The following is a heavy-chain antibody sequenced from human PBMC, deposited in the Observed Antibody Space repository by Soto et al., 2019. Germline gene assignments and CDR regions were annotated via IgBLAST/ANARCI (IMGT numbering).Heavy chain of an antibody. CDR3: ARVGGDTTSSFDY. D-gene: IGHD2-2*01. CDR1: GGSISSGGYY. CDR2: THYSGT. V-gene: IGHV4-31*03. Sequence: QVQLQESGPGLVKPSQTLSLTCTVSGGSISSGGYYWSWIRQHPGKGLEWIGYTHYSGTYYNPSPKSRARISGDTSKNQFSLKLGSVTAADTAVYYCARVGGDTTSSFDYWGQGTLVTVSS. J-gene: IGHJ4*02.